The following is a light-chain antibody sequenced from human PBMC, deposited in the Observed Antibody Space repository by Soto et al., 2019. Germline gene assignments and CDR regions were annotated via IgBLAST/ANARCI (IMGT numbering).Light chain of an antibody. CDR1: SSNIGSSY. Sequence: QSVLTQPPSASGTPGQRVTISCSGSSSNIGSSYVYWSQQLPGTAPKLLIYGNNQRPSGVPDRFSGSKSGTSASLAISGLRSEDESDYYCSSYAGGDSFVFGTGTKVTVL. CDR2: GNN. V-gene: IGLV1-47*02. J-gene: IGLJ1*01. CDR3: SSYAGGDSFV.